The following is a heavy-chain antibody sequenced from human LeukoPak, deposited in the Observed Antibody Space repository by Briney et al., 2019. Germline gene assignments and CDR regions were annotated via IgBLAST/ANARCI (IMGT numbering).Heavy chain of an antibody. CDR3: ARVSRIAVAGFDY. J-gene: IGHJ4*02. CDR1: GGSFSGYY. Sequence: SETLSLTCAVYGGSFSGYYWSWIRQPPGEGLEWIGEINHSGSTNYNPSLKSRVTISVDTSKNQFSLKLSSVTAADTAVYYCARVSRIAVAGFDYWGQGTLVTVSS. D-gene: IGHD6-19*01. CDR2: INHSGST. V-gene: IGHV4-34*01.